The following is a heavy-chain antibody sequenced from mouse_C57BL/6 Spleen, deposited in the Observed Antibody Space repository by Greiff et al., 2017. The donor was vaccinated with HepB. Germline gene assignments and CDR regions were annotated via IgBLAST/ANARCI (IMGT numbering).Heavy chain of an antibody. V-gene: IGHV1-53*01. D-gene: IGHD1-1*01. CDR1: GYTFTSYW. J-gene: IGHJ1*03. CDR3: ARWTITTVVATDWYFDV. Sequence: VQLQQPGTELVKPGASVKLSCKASGYTFTSYWMHWVKQRPGQGLEWIGNINPSNGGTNYNEKFKSKATLPVDKSSSTAYMQLSSLTSEDSAVYYCARWTITTVVATDWYFDVWGTGTTVTVSS. CDR2: INPSNGGT.